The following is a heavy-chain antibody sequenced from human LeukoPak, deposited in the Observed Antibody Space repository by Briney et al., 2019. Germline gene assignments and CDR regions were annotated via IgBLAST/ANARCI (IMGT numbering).Heavy chain of an antibody. J-gene: IGHJ4*02. D-gene: IGHD4-17*01. CDR2: ISSSSSYT. V-gene: IGHV3-11*06. CDR1: GFTFSDYY. Sequence: GGSLRLSCAASGFTFSDYYMSWIRQAPGKGLEWVSYISSSSSYTNYADSVKGRFTISRDNAKNSLYLQMNSLRAEDTAVYYCARDRDGDYEDYFDYWGQGTPVTVSS. CDR3: ARDRDGDYEDYFDY.